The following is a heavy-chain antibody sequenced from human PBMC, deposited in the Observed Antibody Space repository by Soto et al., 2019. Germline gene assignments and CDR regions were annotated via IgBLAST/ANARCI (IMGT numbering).Heavy chain of an antibody. CDR3: ARVIIVAVAGTDGFDY. CDR2: INPSGGST. D-gene: IGHD6-19*01. J-gene: IGHJ4*02. V-gene: IGHV1-46*01. CDR1: GXTFTSYY. Sequence: ASVKVSCKASGXTFTSYYMHWVRQAPGQGLEWMGIINPSGGSTSYAQKFQGRVTMTRDTSTSTVYRELSSLRSEDTAVYYCARVIIVAVAGTDGFDYWGQGTLVTVSS.